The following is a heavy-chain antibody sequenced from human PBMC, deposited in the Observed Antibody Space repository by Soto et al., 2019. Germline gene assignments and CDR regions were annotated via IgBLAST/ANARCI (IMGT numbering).Heavy chain of an antibody. J-gene: IGHJ6*01. CDR3: ACLSCWRWLGDVPEAQV. CDR2: ISSSSSYI. V-gene: IGHV3-21*01. CDR1: GFAFSSYS. Sequence: GGALRLCCAASGFAFSSYSISFIRHAPWQGLEWVSSISSSSSYIYYADSVKGRFTISRDNAKNSLYLQMNSLRAEGTAVYYCACLSCWRWLGDVPEAQVRGQATTVNVAS. D-gene: IGHD3-10*01.